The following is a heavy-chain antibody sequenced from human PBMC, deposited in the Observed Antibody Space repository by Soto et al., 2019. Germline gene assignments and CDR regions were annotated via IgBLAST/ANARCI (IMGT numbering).Heavy chain of an antibody. CDR2: IYPGDSDT. Sequence: PGESLKISCEGSGYSFTSYWIGWVRQMPGKGLEWKGIIYPGDSDTRYSPSFQGQVTISADKSISTAYLQWSSLKASDTAMYYCARLKVDVLRYFDWFPMLNWFDPWGQGTLVTVSS. CDR1: GYSFTSYW. D-gene: IGHD3-9*01. V-gene: IGHV5-51*01. CDR3: ARLKVDVLRYFDWFPMLNWFDP. J-gene: IGHJ5*02.